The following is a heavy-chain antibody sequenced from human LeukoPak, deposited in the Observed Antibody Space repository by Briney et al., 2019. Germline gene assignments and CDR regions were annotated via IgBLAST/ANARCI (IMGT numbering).Heavy chain of an antibody. J-gene: IGHJ5*02. D-gene: IGHD5-18*01. CDR1: GGSISSYF. CDR3: ARRRGYSYGPEYNWFDP. Sequence: SETLSLTCTVSGGSISSYFWSWTRQPPGKGLEWIAYIHYSENTNYNPSLESRVTISVDTSKNQFSLKLSSVTAADTAVYYCARRRGYSYGPEYNWFDPWGQGTLVTVSS. CDR2: IHYSENT. V-gene: IGHV4-59*12.